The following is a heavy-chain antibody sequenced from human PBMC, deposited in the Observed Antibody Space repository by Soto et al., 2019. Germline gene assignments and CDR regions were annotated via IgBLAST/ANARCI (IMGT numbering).Heavy chain of an antibody. CDR3: AKNLGYSSREVYYFDS. CDR1: GFTFSIYW. V-gene: IGHV3-23*01. Sequence: GGSLRLSCAASGFTFSIYWMHWVRQAPGKGLEWVSALSGSGGSTYYADSVKGRFTISRDNSKNTVYLQMNSLRAEDTAVYYCAKNLGYSSREVYYFDSWGQGTLVTVSS. D-gene: IGHD5-18*01. J-gene: IGHJ4*02. CDR2: LSGSGGST.